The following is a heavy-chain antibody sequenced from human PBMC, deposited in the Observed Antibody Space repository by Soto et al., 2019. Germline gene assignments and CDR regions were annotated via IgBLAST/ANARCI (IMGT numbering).Heavy chain of an antibody. Sequence: PVVSLILSCAASGFTVSSNYMSLVRQAPGKGLEWVSVIYSGGSTYYADSVKGRFTISRDNSKNTLYLQMNSLRAEDTAVYYCARETKVDNFDYWGEGTLVTGSS. CDR1: GFTVSSNY. CDR2: IYSGGST. D-gene: IGHD4-17*01. J-gene: IGHJ4*02. CDR3: ARETKVDNFDY. V-gene: IGHV3-53*01.